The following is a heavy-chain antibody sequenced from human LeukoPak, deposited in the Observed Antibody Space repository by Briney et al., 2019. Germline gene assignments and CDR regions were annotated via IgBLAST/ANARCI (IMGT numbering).Heavy chain of an antibody. CDR3: ARSSGYCGSISCYDS. CDR1: GYIFTGYY. D-gene: IGHD2-2*01. V-gene: IGHV1-2*04. J-gene: IGHJ4*02. Sequence: GASVKVSCKASGYIFTGYYIHWVRQAPGQGLEWMGWINPNSGATNYEQKFQDWVTMTRDTSITTAYMELSRLRSDDTAVYYCARSSGYCGSISCYDSWGQGTLVTVSS. CDR2: INPNSGAT.